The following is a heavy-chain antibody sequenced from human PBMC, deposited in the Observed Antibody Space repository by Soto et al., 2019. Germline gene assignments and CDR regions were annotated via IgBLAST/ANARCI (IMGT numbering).Heavy chain of an antibody. Sequence: QVQLVQSGAEVKKPGSSVKVSCKASGGTFSSYTISWVRQAPGQGLEWMGRIIPILGIANYAQKFQGRVTITADKSTSTAYMELSGLRSEDTAVYYCARDEAVAATPIDYWGQGTLVTVSS. J-gene: IGHJ4*02. CDR1: GGTFSSYT. V-gene: IGHV1-69*08. D-gene: IGHD6-19*01. CDR2: IIPILGIA. CDR3: ARDEAVAATPIDY.